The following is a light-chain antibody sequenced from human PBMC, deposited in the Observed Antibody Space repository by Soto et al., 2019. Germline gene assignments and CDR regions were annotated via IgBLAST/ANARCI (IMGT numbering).Light chain of an antibody. CDR3: LLYLSGHVRL. CDR1: TGEVTSGYF. CDR2: STS. V-gene: IGLV7-43*01. Sequence: QTVVTQEPSLTVSPGGTVTLTCASSTGEVTSGYFPNWIQQKPGQAPRSLIYSTSNKQSWTPARFSGSLLGGKAALTLSGAQPEDEAEYYCLLYLSGHVRLFGGGTKLTVL. J-gene: IGLJ2*01.